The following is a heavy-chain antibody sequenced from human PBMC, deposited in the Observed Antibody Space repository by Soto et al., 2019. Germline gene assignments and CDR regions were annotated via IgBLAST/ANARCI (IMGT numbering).Heavy chain of an antibody. CDR1: GFTFSNYW. V-gene: IGHV3-7*01. J-gene: IGHJ4*02. CDR2: IKQDGSAK. D-gene: IGHD3-22*01. CDR3: ARTYYEDNRGYRPIDF. Sequence: EVQLVESGEGLVQPGGSLRLSCAASGFTFSNYWMSWVRQAPGKGLEWVANIKQDGSAKYYVDSVKGRFTISRDNVKNSLHLQMDSLRVEDTAVYHCARTYYEDNRGYRPIDFWGQGALVTVPS.